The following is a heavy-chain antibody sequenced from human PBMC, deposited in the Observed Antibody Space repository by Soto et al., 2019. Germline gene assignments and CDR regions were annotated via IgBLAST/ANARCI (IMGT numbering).Heavy chain of an antibody. CDR1: GFTFSNYA. D-gene: IGHD5-18*01. Sequence: GGALRLSCAASGFTFSNYAMIWVRQAPGEGLEWVSALPERGSSPYYADSVKGRFTISRDNSKNSLYLQMNSLRAEDTAVYYCAKMTSGSYGRNYGMDVWGQGTTVTVSS. V-gene: IGHV3-23*01. CDR2: LPERGSSP. J-gene: IGHJ6*02. CDR3: AKMTSGSYGRNYGMDV.